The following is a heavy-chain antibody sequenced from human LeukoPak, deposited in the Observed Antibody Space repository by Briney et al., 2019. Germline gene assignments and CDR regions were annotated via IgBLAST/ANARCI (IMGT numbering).Heavy chain of an antibody. V-gene: IGHV3-49*04. J-gene: IGHJ6*03. Sequence: PGGSLRLSCTASGFTFGDYAMSWVRQAPGKGLEWVGFIRSKAYGGTTEYAASVKGRFTISRDDSKSIAYLQMNSLKAEDTAVYYCTRGRRYCSSTSCYYYYYYMDVWGKGTTVTVSS. CDR3: TRGRRYCSSTSCYYYYYYMDV. CDR2: IRSKAYGGTT. CDR1: GFTFGDYA. D-gene: IGHD2-2*01.